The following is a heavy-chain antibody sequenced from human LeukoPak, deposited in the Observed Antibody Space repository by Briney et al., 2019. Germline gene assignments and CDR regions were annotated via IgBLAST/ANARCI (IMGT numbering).Heavy chain of an antibody. V-gene: IGHV1-2*02. CDR1: GYTFTGYY. J-gene: IGHJ6*04. Sequence: ASVKVSCNASGYTFTGYYMHCVRQPPGQGLEWMGWINPNSGSTNYAQKFRGSVTMTRDTSRSTAYMELSRLRSDDRAVYYCASDILVCMSTSCYTGDVWGKGTTVTVSS. D-gene: IGHD2-2*02. CDR2: INPNSGST. CDR3: ASDILVCMSTSCYTGDV.